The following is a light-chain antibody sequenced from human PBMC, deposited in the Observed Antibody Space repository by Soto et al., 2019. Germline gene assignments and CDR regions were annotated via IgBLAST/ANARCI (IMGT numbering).Light chain of an antibody. CDR1: QSISSY. CDR3: QQYNSYSRT. CDR2: AAS. J-gene: IGKJ1*01. Sequence: DIQMTQSPSSLSASVGDRVTITCRASQSISSYLNWYQRKPGKAPKLLIYAASSLQSGVPSRFSGSGSGTEFTLTISSLQPDDFATYYCQQYNSYSRTFGQGTKVDIK. V-gene: IGKV1-5*01.